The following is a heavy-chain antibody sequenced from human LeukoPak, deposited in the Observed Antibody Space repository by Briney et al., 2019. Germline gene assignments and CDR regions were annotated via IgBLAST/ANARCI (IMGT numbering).Heavy chain of an antibody. D-gene: IGHD5-24*01. J-gene: IGHJ5*02. CDR3: ARVVDGYKAGNYNWFDP. CDR1: GGTFSSYA. V-gene: IGHV1-69*04. CDR2: IIPILGIA. Sequence: ASVKVSCKASGGTFSSYAISWVRQAPGQGLEWMGRIIPILGIANYAQKFQGRVTITADKSTSTAYMELSSLRSEDTAVYYCARVVDGYKAGNYNWFDPWGQGTLVTVSS.